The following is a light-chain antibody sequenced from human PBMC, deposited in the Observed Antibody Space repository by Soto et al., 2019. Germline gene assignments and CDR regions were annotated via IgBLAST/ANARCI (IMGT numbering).Light chain of an antibody. CDR3: QERGRWPRGA. J-gene: IGKJ4*01. V-gene: IGKV3D-20*02. CDR2: DAS. Sequence: EFVLTQSPGTLSLSPGERATLSCRASQTVRNNYLAWYQQKPGQAPRLLIYDASSRATGIPDRFSGSGSHTDFTLTISSLEPEDVAVYYCQERGRWPRGAFGGGTRVDIK. CDR1: QTVRNNY.